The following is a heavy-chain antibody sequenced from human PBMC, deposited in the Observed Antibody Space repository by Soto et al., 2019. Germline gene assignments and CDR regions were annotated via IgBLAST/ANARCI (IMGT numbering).Heavy chain of an antibody. V-gene: IGHV4-59*01. CDR3: ARIGYCSGGSCYPTPFDAFDI. CDR2: IYYSGST. J-gene: IGHJ3*02. CDR1: GGSISSYY. Sequence: SETLSLTCTVSGGSISSYYWSWIRQPPGKGLEWIGYIYYSGSTNYNPSLKSRVTISVDTSKNQFSLKLSSVTAADTAVYYCARIGYCSGGSCYPTPFDAFDIWGQGTMVTVSS. D-gene: IGHD2-15*01.